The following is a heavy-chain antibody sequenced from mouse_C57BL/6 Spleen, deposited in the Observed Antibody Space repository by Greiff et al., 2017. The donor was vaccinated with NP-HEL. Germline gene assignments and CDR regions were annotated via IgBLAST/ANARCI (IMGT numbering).Heavy chain of an antibody. CDR2: IYPGDGDT. CDR3: AREGSSGYYFDY. CDR1: GYAFSSSW. V-gene: IGHV1-82*01. Sequence: QVQLKQSGPELVKPGASVKISCKASGYAFSSSWMNWVKQRPGKGLEWIGRIYPGDGDTNYNGKFKGKATLTADKSSSTAYMQLSSLTSEDSAVYFCAREGSSGYYFDYGGQGTTLTVSS. D-gene: IGHD3-2*02. J-gene: IGHJ2*01.